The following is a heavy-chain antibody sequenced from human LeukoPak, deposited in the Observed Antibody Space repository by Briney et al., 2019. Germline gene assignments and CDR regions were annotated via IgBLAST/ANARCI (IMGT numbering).Heavy chain of an antibody. D-gene: IGHD3-22*01. J-gene: IGHJ4*02. CDR3: ATVRYYYDSSGYRY. Sequence: GVSVKVSCKVSGYTLTELSMHWVRQAPGKGLEWMGGFDPEDGETIYAQKFQGRVTMTEDTSTDTAYMELSSLRSEDTAVYYCATVRYYYDSSGYRYWGQGTLVPVSS. CDR1: GYTLTELS. CDR2: FDPEDGET. V-gene: IGHV1-24*01.